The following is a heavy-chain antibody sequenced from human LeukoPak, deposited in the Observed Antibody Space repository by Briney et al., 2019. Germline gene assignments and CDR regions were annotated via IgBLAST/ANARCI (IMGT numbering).Heavy chain of an antibody. CDR2: IYYSGTT. J-gene: IGHJ4*02. V-gene: IGHV4-30-4*01. D-gene: IGHD3-22*01. Sequence: SETLSLTCTVSGGSISTGDYYWSWIRQPPGKGLEWIGYIYYSGTTYYNPSLKSRLTISVDTSKNQFSLKLSSVTAADTAMYYCATYYDSSGPSLDYWGQGTLVTVSS. CDR1: GGSISTGDYY. CDR3: ATYYDSSGPSLDY.